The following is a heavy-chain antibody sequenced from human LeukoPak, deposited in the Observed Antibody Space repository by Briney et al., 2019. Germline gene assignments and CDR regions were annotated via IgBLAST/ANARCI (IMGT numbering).Heavy chain of an antibody. Sequence: GGSLRLSCAASGFTFSTYAMSWVRQAPGKGLEWDSTISGSATSTFYADSVKGRFTISRDNSKNTLYLQVHSLRAEDTALYYCARAFFPTVGAYDYWGQGTLVTVSS. CDR2: ISGSATST. V-gene: IGHV3-23*01. CDR1: GFTFSTYA. J-gene: IGHJ4*02. D-gene: IGHD1-26*01. CDR3: ARAFFPTVGAYDY.